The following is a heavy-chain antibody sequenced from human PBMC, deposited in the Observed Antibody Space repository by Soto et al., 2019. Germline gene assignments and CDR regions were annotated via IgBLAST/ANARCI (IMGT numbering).Heavy chain of an antibody. Sequence: QVQLVQSGAEVKKPGSSVKVSCKASGGTFSSYAISWVRQAPGQWLEWMGGIIPIFGTANYAQKFQGRVTITADESTSTAYMEPSRLSSEDTAGYYCARVLYGSGSYFSNWFDPWGQGTLVPVSS. V-gene: IGHV1-69*01. D-gene: IGHD3-10*01. CDR2: IIPIFGTA. J-gene: IGHJ5*02. CDR3: ARVLYGSGSYFSNWFDP. CDR1: GGTFSSYA.